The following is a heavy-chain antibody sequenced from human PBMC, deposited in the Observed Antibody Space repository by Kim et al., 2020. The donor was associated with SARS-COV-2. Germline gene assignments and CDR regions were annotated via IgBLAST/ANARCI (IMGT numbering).Heavy chain of an antibody. J-gene: IGHJ6*03. D-gene: IGHD3-10*01. V-gene: IGHV3-23*01. Sequence: GGSLRLSCAASGFTFSSYAMSWVRQAPGKGLEWVSAISGSGGSTYYADSVKGRFTISRDNSKNTLYLQMNSLRAEDTAVYYCAKGLPGNGGATPNKFKPNLYYYYMDVWGKGTTVTVSS. CDR1: GFTFSSYA. CDR3: AKGLPGNGGATPNKFKPNLYYYYMDV. CDR2: ISGSGGST.